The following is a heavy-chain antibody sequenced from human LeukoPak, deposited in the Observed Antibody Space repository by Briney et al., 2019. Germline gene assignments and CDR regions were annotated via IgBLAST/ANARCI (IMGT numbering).Heavy chain of an antibody. V-gene: IGHV3-7*01. CDR3: ARDQEDIVVVPAASAKYYYYYYMGV. Sequence: GGSLRLPCAASGFTFSSYWMSWVRQAPGKGLEWVANIKQDGSEKYYVDSVKGRFTISRDNAKNSLYLQMNSLRAEDTAVYYCARDQEDIVVVPAASAKYYYYYYMGVWAKGPRSPSP. CDR1: GFTFSSYW. CDR2: IKQDGSEK. J-gene: IGHJ6*03. D-gene: IGHD2-2*01.